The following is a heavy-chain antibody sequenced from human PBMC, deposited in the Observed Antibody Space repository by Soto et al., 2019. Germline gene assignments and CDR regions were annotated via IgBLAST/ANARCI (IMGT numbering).Heavy chain of an antibody. J-gene: IGHJ6*02. Sequence: ASVNVSCKASGYTFTIYGISWVRQAPGQGLEWMGWISAYNGNTNYAQKLQGRVTMTTDTSTSTAYMELRSLRSDDTAVYYCARDRSLVQLWFSYYYYGMDVWGQGTTGTVSS. D-gene: IGHD5-18*01. CDR2: ISAYNGNT. V-gene: IGHV1-18*01. CDR3: ARDRSLVQLWFSYYYYGMDV. CDR1: GYTFTIYG.